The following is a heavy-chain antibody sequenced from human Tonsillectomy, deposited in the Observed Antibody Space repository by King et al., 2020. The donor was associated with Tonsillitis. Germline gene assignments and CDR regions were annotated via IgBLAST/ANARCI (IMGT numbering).Heavy chain of an antibody. Sequence: VQLVESGGGLVQPGRSLRLSCTASGFTFGDYAMTWVRQAPGKGLEWVGFLRGTAYGGTADYAASVKGRFTLSRDDSKSIAYLQMNSLKTEDTAVYYCTRTQDDYFDYWGQGTLVTVSS. CDR3: TRTQDDYFDY. J-gene: IGHJ4*02. CDR2: LRGTAYGGTA. CDR1: GFTFGDYA. D-gene: IGHD2-15*01. V-gene: IGHV3-49*04.